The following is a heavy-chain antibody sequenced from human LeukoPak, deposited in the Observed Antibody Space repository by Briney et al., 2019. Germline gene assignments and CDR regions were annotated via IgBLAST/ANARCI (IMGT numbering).Heavy chain of an antibody. CDR1: GFTFDDYA. CDR3: AKSPYIASHIDFDY. CDR2: ISWNSGSI. J-gene: IGHJ4*02. D-gene: IGHD3-16*01. V-gene: IGHV3-9*01. Sequence: GRSLRLSCAASGFTFDDYAMHWVRQAPGKGLEWVSGISWNSGSIGYADSVKGRFTISRDNAKNSLYLQMNSLRAEDTAVYYCAKSPYIASHIDFDYWGQGTLVTVSS.